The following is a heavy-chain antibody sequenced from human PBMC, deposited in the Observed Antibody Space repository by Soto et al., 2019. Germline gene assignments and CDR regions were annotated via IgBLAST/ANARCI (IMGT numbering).Heavy chain of an antibody. Sequence: GSLRLSCAASGFTFSSYGMHWVRQAPGKGLEWVAVIWYDGSNKYYADSVKGRFTISGDNSKNTLYLQMNSLRAEDTAVYYCARYCSSTSCYVDYYYYGMDVWGQGTTVTVSS. J-gene: IGHJ6*02. D-gene: IGHD2-2*01. CDR3: ARYCSSTSCYVDYYYYGMDV. CDR2: IWYDGSNK. CDR1: GFTFSSYG. V-gene: IGHV3-33*01.